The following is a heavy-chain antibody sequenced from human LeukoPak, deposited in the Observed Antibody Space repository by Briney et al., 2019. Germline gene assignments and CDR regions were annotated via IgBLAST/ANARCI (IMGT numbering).Heavy chain of an antibody. D-gene: IGHD6-13*01. Sequence: SETLSLTCTVSGGSITSSSYYWGWIRQPPGQGLEWIGSIYPTGNTYYNPSLKSRVTISVDTSKNQFSLKLRSVTAADTAVYYCVAPQLARADLWGQGTLVIVSS. V-gene: IGHV4-39*07. J-gene: IGHJ5*02. CDR3: VAPQLARADL. CDR1: GGSITSSSYY. CDR2: IYPTGNT.